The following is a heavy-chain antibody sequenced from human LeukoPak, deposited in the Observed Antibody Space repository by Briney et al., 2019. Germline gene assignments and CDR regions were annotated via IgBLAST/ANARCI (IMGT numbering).Heavy chain of an antibody. D-gene: IGHD4-17*01. CDR2: IYYSGST. CDR3: ARLQMTTVTFDY. Sequence: SQTLSLTCTVSGGSISSGGYYWSWLRQHPGKGLEWIGYIYYSGSTYYNPSLKSRVTISVDTSKNQFSLKLSSVTAADTAVYYCARLQMTTVTFDYWGQGTLVTVSS. J-gene: IGHJ4*02. V-gene: IGHV4-31*03. CDR1: GGSISSGGYY.